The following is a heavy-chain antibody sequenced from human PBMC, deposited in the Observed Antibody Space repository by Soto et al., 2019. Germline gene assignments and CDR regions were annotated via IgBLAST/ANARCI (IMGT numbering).Heavy chain of an antibody. CDR3: ATLREYQLLSYYYYGMDV. D-gene: IGHD2-2*01. J-gene: IGHJ6*02. Sequence: ASVKVSCKASGYTFTSYGISWVRQAPGQGLEWMGWISAYNGNTNYAQKLQGRVTMTTDTSTSTAYMELRSLRSDDTAVYYCATLREYQLLSYYYYGMDVWGQGTTVTVSS. CDR2: ISAYNGNT. V-gene: IGHV1-18*01. CDR1: GYTFTSYG.